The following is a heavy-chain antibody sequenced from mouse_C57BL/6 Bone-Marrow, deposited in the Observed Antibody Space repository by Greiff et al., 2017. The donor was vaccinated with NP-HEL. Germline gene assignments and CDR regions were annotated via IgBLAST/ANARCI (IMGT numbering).Heavy chain of an antibody. CDR1: GFTFSDYG. J-gene: IGHJ1*03. CDR3: ARIDYDVWYFDV. D-gene: IGHD2-4*01. V-gene: IGHV5-15*01. Sequence: EVKLVESGGGLVQPGGSLKLSCAASGFTFSDYGMAWVRQAPRKGPEWVAFISNLAYSIYYADTVTGRFTISRENAKNTLYLEMSSLRSEDTAMYYCARIDYDVWYFDVWGTGTTVTVSS. CDR2: ISNLAYSI.